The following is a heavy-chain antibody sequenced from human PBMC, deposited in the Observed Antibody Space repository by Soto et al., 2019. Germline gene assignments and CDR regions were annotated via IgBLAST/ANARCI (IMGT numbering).Heavy chain of an antibody. Sequence: EVQLVESGGGLVKPGGSLRLSCAASGFTFSNAWMSWVRQAPGKGLEWVGHIKSKTDGGTTDYAAPVKGRFTISRDDSKNTLFLQMNSLKTEDTAVFYCTTEFSGYANNYFDFWGQGTLVTVSS. J-gene: IGHJ4*02. V-gene: IGHV3-15*01. D-gene: IGHD5-12*01. CDR3: TTEFSGYANNYFDF. CDR2: IKSKTDGGTT. CDR1: GFTFSNAW.